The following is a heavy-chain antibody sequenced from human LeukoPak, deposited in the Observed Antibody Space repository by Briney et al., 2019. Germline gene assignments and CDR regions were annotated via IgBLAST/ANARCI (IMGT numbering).Heavy chain of an antibody. CDR1: GGSFSGYY. CDR3: ARVMSGYSYGYPDY. V-gene: IGHV4-34*01. D-gene: IGHD5-18*01. CDR2: INHSGST. Sequence: SETLSLTCAVYGGSFSGYYWTWIRQPPGKGLEWIGEINHSGSTNYNPSLKSRVTISVDTSKNQFSLKLSSVTAADTAVYYCARVMSGYSYGYPDYWGQGTLVIVSS. J-gene: IGHJ4*02.